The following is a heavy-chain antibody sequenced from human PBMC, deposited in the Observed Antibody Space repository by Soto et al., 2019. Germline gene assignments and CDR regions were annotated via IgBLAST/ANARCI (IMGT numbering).Heavy chain of an antibody. J-gene: IGHJ4*02. V-gene: IGHV1-8*01. CDR1: GYAFNTYD. Sequence: QVQLVQSGAEVKKPGASVKVSCKVSGYAFNTYDVNWVRQATGQGPEWMGWMSPERGDTGYAQTFQGRVTMTRDTSINTAYTELTSLTSEDTAIYYCVRGEWELTYWGQGTPVTVSS. CDR2: MSPERGDT. D-gene: IGHD1-26*01. CDR3: VRGEWELTY.